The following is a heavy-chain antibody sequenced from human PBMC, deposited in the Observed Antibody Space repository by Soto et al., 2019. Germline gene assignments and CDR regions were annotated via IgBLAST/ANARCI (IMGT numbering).Heavy chain of an antibody. CDR2: ISGSGGST. Sequence: EVQLLESGGGLVQPGGSLRLSCAASGFTFSSYAMSWVRQAPGKGLEWVSAISGSGGSTYYADSVKGRFTISRDNSKNTLYLQMNSLRAEDTAVYYCAKVNWDYGDTRGCFDPWGQGTLVTVSS. V-gene: IGHV3-23*01. CDR1: GFTFSSYA. D-gene: IGHD4-17*01. CDR3: AKVNWDYGDTRGCFDP. J-gene: IGHJ5*02.